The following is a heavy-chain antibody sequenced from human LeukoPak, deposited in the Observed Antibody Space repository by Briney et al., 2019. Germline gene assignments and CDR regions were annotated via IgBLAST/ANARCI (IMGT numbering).Heavy chain of an antibody. CDR3: ARQNYYDSSGFDY. Sequence: SETLSLTCTVSGGSISSSSYYWGWIRQPPGKGLEWFGSIYYSGSTYYNPSLKSRVTISVDTSKNPFSLKLSSVTAADTAVYYCARQNYYDSSGFDYWGQGTLVTVSS. D-gene: IGHD3-22*01. V-gene: IGHV4-39*01. J-gene: IGHJ4*02. CDR1: GGSISSSSYY. CDR2: IYYSGST.